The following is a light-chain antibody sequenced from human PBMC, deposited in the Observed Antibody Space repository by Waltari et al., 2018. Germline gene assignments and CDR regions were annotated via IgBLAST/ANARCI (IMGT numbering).Light chain of an antibody. V-gene: IGLV2-14*01. J-gene: IGLJ1*01. Sequence: QSALTQPASVSGSPGQSIAFSCTGTSSDVGGYNYVSWYQQHPGKAPKLMIYDVTKRPSGISNRFSGSKSGYTASLTISGLQAEDEADYYCISYTSSSTYAFGTGTKVTVL. CDR3: ISYTSSSTYA. CDR1: SSDVGGYNY. CDR2: DVT.